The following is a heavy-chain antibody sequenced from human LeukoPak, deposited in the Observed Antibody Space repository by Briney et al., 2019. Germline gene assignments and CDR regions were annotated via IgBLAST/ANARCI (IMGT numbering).Heavy chain of an antibody. V-gene: IGHV3-74*01. CDR1: GFSFSSYW. J-gene: IGHJ4*02. Sequence: GGSLILSCAASGFSFSSYWMHWVRQAPGKGLVWVSRINSDGSSTIYADSVKGRFTISRDNAKNTLYLQMNSLRAEDTAVYYCVRGKTYSFDYWGQGTLITVSS. CDR2: INSDGSST. CDR3: VRGKTYSFDY.